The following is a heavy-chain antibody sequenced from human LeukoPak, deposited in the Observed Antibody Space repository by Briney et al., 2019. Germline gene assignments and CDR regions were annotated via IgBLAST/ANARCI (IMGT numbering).Heavy chain of an antibody. V-gene: IGHV1-2*02. CDR1: GYTFTGYY. J-gene: IGHJ4*02. D-gene: IGHD6-19*01. CDR3: ASALIAVDGTSFDS. CDR2: INPNSGGT. Sequence: ASVKVSCKPSGYTFTGYYMHWVRQAPGQGLEWMAWINPNSGGTNSAQKFQGRVTMTRDTSISTAYMELSSLRSDDTAVYYCASALIAVDGTSFDSWGQGTLVTVSS.